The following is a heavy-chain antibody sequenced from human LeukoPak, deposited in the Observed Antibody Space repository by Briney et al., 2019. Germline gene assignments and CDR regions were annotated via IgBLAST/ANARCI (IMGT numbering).Heavy chain of an antibody. V-gene: IGHV1-46*01. CDR2: INPSGGST. D-gene: IGHD5-18*01. CDR1: GYTFTSYY. CDR3: ARDLPSYGIPDY. Sequence: ASVKVSCEASGYTFTSYYMHWVRQAPGQGLEWMGIINPSGGSTSYAQKFQGRVTMTRDTSTSTVYMELSSLRSEDTAVYYCARDLPSYGIPDYWGQGTLVIVSS. J-gene: IGHJ4*02.